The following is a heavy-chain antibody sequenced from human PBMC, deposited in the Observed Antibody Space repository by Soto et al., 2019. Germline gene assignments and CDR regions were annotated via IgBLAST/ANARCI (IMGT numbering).Heavy chain of an antibody. J-gene: IGHJ6*02. D-gene: IGHD3-10*01. V-gene: IGHV3-21*01. Sequence: EVQLVESGGGLVKPGGSLRLSCAASGFTFSSYSMNWVRQAPGKGLEWVSSISSSSSYIYYADSVKGRFTTSRDNAKNSLYQQMNSLRAEDTAVYYCARSLTQVELLYLYYYYYGMDVWGQGTTVTVSS. CDR1: GFTFSSYS. CDR2: ISSSSSYI. CDR3: ARSLTQVELLYLYYYYYGMDV.